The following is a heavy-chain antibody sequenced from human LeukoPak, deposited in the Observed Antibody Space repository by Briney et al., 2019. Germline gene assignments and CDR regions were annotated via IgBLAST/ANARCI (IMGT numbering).Heavy chain of an antibody. CDR3: ARRYFDWLPRYNWFDP. Sequence: ASVKVSCKASGYTFTSYDINWVRQATGQGLEWMGWMNPNSGNTGYAQKFQGRVTMTRDTSISTAYMELSRLRSDDTAVYYCARRYFDWLPRYNWFDPWGQGTLVTVSS. CDR1: GYTFTSYD. D-gene: IGHD3-9*01. J-gene: IGHJ5*02. CDR2: MNPNSGNT. V-gene: IGHV1-8*01.